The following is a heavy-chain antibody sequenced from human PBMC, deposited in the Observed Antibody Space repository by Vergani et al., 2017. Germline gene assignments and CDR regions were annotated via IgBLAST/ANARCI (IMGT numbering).Heavy chain of an antibody. V-gene: IGHV1-69*01. CDR1: GGTFSSYA. J-gene: IGHJ6*03. D-gene: IGHD4-17*01. CDR3: ARARANYGDYPPYYYYYMDV. Sequence: QVQLVQSGAEVKKPGSSVKVSCKASGGTFSSYAISWVRQAPGQGLEWMGGIIPIFGTANYAQKFQGRVTITADESTSTAYMELSSLRSDDTAVYYCARARANYGDYPPYYYYYMDVWGKGP. CDR2: IIPIFGTA.